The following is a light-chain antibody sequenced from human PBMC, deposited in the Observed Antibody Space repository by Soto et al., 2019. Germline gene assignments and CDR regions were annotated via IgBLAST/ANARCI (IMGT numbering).Light chain of an antibody. V-gene: IGLV2-14*01. CDR3: SSYTSSSHYV. Sequence: QSALTQPASVSGSPGQSITISCTGTSSDVGGYNYVSWYQQHPGKAPKLMIYDVSNRPSGVSNRFSGSKSGNTASLTISGLQAEEEADYYCSSYTSSSHYVFGTGTKVTVL. CDR1: SSDVGGYNY. CDR2: DVS. J-gene: IGLJ1*01.